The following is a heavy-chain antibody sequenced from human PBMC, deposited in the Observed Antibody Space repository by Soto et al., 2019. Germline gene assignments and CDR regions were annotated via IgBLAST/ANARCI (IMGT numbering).Heavy chain of an antibody. V-gene: IGHV3-23*01. CDR2: ISGSGGST. Sequence: GVSLRLSCAASGFTFSSYAMSWVRQAPGKGLEWVSAISGSGGSTYYADSVKGRFTISRDNSKNTLYLQMNSLRAEDTAVYYCAKAGGTNGVCPYYFDYWGQGTLVTVS. CDR3: AKAGGTNGVCPYYFDY. D-gene: IGHD2-8*01. CDR1: GFTFSSYA. J-gene: IGHJ4*02.